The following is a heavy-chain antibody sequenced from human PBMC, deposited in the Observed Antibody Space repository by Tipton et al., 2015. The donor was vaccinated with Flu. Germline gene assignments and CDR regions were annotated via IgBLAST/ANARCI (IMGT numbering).Heavy chain of an antibody. J-gene: IGHJ4*02. D-gene: IGHD2-15*01. CDR3: ARVLVVAATAFDY. Sequence: LRLSCTVSGASISSGSYYWAWIRQPPGKGLEWVGSVYYSGTTYYNPSLKSRVTISVNTSKNQFSLNVSSVTAAATAVYYCARVLVVAATAFDYWGQGILVIVSS. CDR2: VYYSGTT. CDR1: GASISSGSYY. V-gene: IGHV4-39*07.